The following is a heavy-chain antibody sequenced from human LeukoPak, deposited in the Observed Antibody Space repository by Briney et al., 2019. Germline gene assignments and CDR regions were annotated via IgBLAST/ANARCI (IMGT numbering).Heavy chain of an antibody. D-gene: IGHD2-2*01. V-gene: IGHV3-23*01. CDR2: ISGSGGST. J-gene: IGHJ4*02. CDR1: GFTFSSYA. Sequence: GGSLRLSCAASGFTFSSYAMSWVRQAPVKGLEWVSAISGSGGSTYYADSVKGRFTISRDNSKNTLYLQMNSLRAEDTAVYYCAALRVLCCSSTSCQIHWGQGTLVTVSS. CDR3: AALRVLCCSSTSCQIH.